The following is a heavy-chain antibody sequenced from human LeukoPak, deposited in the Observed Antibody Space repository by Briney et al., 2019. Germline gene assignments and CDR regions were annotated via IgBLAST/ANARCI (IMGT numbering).Heavy chain of an antibody. J-gene: IGHJ4*02. V-gene: IGHV4-4*07. CDR2: IQTSGST. Sequence: SETLSPTCTVSGGSINSYYWNWIRQPAGKGLEWIGHIQTSGSTKYNPSLKSRVTMSIDTSKNQFSLNPYSVTAADTAVYYCATNYTAVSAFDSWGQGTLVTVSS. D-gene: IGHD6-19*01. CDR1: GGSINSYY. CDR3: ATNYTAVSAFDS.